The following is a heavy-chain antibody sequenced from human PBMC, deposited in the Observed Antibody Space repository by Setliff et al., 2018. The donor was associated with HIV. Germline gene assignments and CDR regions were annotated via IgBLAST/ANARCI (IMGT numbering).Heavy chain of an antibody. CDR1: GGSFSSGGYY. CDR2: IYYSGST. CDR3: ARVNSGSYDYDY. J-gene: IGHJ4*02. V-gene: IGHV4-39*01. Sequence: SETLSLTCTVSGGSFSSGGYYWSWIRQLPGKGLEWIGYIYYSGSTYYNPSLKSRVTISVDTSKNQFSLKLSSVTAADTAVYYCARVNSGSYDYDYWGQGTLVTVSS. D-gene: IGHD1-26*01.